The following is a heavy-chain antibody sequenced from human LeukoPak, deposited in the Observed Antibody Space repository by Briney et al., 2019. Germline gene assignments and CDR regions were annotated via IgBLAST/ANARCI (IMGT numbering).Heavy chain of an antibody. CDR2: ISDSGGGT. CDR1: GFTFSTYN. J-gene: IGHJ4*02. Sequence: QSGGSLRLSCAASGFTFSTYNMNWVRQAPGKGLEWVSGISDSGGGTYYADSVKGRFTISRDNSKNTLYLQMNSLRAEDTAVYYCAKLPGRAADYWGQGTLVTVSS. V-gene: IGHV3-23*01. CDR3: AKLPGRAADY.